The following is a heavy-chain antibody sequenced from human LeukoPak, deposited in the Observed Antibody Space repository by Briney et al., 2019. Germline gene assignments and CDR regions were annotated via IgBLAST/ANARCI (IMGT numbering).Heavy chain of an antibody. V-gene: IGHV4-4*07. J-gene: IGHJ4*02. Sequence: SETLSLTCTVSGGSISTYYWSWVRQPAGQGLEWIGLFYSSGDTNYNPSLKSRVSMSVDTSKNHFSLKLSSVTAADTAVYYCVRSSSSIFDYWGQGTLVTVSS. CDR2: FYSSGDT. D-gene: IGHD6-6*01. CDR1: GGSISTYY. CDR3: VRSSSSIFDY.